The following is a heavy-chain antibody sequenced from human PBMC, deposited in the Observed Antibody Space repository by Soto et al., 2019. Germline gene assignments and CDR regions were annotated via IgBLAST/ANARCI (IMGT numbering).Heavy chain of an antibody. CDR3: AREVAADGTFREDVFDI. J-gene: IGHJ3*02. CDR1: GGTFSNHA. V-gene: IGHV1-69*12. Sequence: QVLLVQSGAEVKKPGSSVKVSCKAPGGTFSNHAINWVRQAPGQGLEWMGRIIPIFTTTNYAQKFQGRVTMTADESTITAYLELSSLKHDDTAVYYCAREVAADGTFREDVFDIWGQGTLVTVSS. D-gene: IGHD6-13*01. CDR2: IIPIFTTT.